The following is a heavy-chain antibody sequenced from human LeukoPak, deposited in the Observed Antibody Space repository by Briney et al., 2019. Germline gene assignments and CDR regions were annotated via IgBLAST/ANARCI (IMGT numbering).Heavy chain of an antibody. CDR2: INWNGGST. V-gene: IGHV3-20*01. D-gene: IGHD3-10*01. J-gene: IGHJ5*02. CDR3: ARSMVRGGNDWFDP. CDR1: GFTFDDYG. Sequence: GGSLRLSCAASGFTFDDYGMSWVRQAPGKGLEWVSGINWNGGSTGYADSVEGRFTISRDNAKNSLYLQMNSLRAEDTALYHCARSMVRGGNDWFDPWGQGTLVTVSS.